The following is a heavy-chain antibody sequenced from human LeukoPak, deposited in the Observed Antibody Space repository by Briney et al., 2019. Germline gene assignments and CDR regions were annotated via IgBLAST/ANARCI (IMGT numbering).Heavy chain of an antibody. CDR1: GYTFTGYY. Sequence: ASVKVSCKASGYTFTGYYMHWVRQAPGQGLEWMGIINPSGGSTSYTQKFQGRVTMTRDTSTSTVYMELSSLRSEDTAVYYCAREGFPPKISDFWSGLGPYYYYGMDVWGQGNTVTVSS. V-gene: IGHV1-46*01. J-gene: IGHJ6*02. CDR2: INPSGGST. D-gene: IGHD3-3*01. CDR3: AREGFPPKISDFWSGLGPYYYYGMDV.